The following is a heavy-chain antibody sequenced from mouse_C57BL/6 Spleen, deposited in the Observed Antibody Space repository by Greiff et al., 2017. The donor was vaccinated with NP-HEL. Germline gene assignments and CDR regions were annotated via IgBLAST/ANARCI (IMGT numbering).Heavy chain of an antibody. CDR3: ARDEGYYGSSYGRYFDV. V-gene: IGHV5-4*01. D-gene: IGHD1-1*01. J-gene: IGHJ1*03. CDR2: ISDGGSYT. CDR1: GFTFSSYA. Sequence: EVKLQESGGGLVKPGGSLKLSCAASGFTFSSYAMSWVRQTPEKRLAWVATISDGGSYTYYPDNVKGRFTISRDNAKNNLYLQMSHLKSEDTAMYYCARDEGYYGSSYGRYFDVWGTGTTVTVSS.